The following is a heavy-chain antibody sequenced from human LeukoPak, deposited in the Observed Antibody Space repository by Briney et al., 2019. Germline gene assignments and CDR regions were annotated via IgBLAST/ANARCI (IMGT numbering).Heavy chain of an antibody. CDR3: ARDSYSGSYYY. CDR1: GYTFTGYY. V-gene: IGHV1-2*02. CDR2: INPNGGGT. D-gene: IGHD1-26*01. Sequence: ASVKVSCKASGYTFTGYYMHWVRQAPGQGLEWMGWINPNGGGTSYAQQFQGRVTMTSDTSISTAYMELSSLRSDDTAVYYCARDSYSGSYYYWGQGTLVTVSS. J-gene: IGHJ4*02.